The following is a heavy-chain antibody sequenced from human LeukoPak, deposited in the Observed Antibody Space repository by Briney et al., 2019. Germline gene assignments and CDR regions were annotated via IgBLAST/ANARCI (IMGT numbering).Heavy chain of an antibody. J-gene: IGHJ4*02. CDR2: ISWNSGSI. Sequence: GGSLRLSCAASGFTFDDCAMHWVRQAPGKGLEWVSGISWNSGSIGYADSVKGRFTISRDNAKNSLYLQMNSLRAEDTALYYCAKDKVNWNDVGLFDYWGQGTLVTVSS. CDR3: AKDKVNWNDVGLFDY. D-gene: IGHD1-1*01. V-gene: IGHV3-9*01. CDR1: GFTFDDCA.